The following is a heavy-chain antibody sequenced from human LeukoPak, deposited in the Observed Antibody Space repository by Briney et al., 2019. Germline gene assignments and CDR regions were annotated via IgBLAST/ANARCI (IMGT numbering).Heavy chain of an antibody. V-gene: IGHV4-39*01. Sequence: ETLSLTCPVSGGSISRGGHYWAWIRQPPGKGLEWIGSIYYSGRTYYHPSLESRVTISVDTSQNQFSLRLTSVTAADTAVYFCANYYDSRGHYLFDFWGQGALVTVSS. CDR1: GGSISRGGHY. J-gene: IGHJ4*02. D-gene: IGHD3-22*01. CDR2: IYYSGRT. CDR3: ANYYDSRGHYLFDF.